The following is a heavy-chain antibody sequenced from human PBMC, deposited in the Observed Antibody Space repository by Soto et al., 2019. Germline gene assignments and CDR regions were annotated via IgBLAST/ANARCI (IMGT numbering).Heavy chain of an antibody. CDR1: GDSISSGAYF. D-gene: IGHD2-15*01. CDR3: ARLHCNDAFCTFPAWFDP. Sequence: QVQLQESGPGLVQPSQTLSLTCSVSGDSISSGAYFWSWIRHLPGKGLEGLGSIAHSGNTFLRPSLRNELSMSMDTSQNRFSLKLTSVTVADTAVYSCARLHCNDAFCTFPAWFDPWGRGTQVTVSS. J-gene: IGHJ5*02. CDR2: IAHSGNT. V-gene: IGHV4-31*01.